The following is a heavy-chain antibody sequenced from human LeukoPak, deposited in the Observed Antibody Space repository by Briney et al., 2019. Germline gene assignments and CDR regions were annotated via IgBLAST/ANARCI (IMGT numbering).Heavy chain of an antibody. CDR2: IKTDGSTT. J-gene: IGHJ4*02. D-gene: IGHD2-2*01. CDR1: GFIFSDYW. CDR3: AKGQPYFDY. V-gene: IGHV3-74*01. Sequence: GGSLRLSCAASGFIFSDYWMHWVRQAPGKGLVWVSRIKTDGSTTSYADSVKGRFTISRDNARNTLYLQMNSLRAEDTAVYYCAKGQPYFDYWGQGTLVTVSS.